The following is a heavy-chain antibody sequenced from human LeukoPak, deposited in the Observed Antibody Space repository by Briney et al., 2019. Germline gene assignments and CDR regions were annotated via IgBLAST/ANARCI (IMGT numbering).Heavy chain of an antibody. V-gene: IGHV3-23*01. J-gene: IGHJ4*02. CDR3: AKHVYGGNLLPET. CDR1: GFSVSDKY. D-gene: IGHD4-23*01. CDR2: LSGSGGNT. Sequence: GDSLRLSCAASGFSVSDKYMGWVRQAPGGGLEWVSSLSGSGGNTNYADSVKGRFTISRDNSKNTLYLQMNSLRAEDTAIYYCAKHVYGGNLLPETWGQGTLVTVSS.